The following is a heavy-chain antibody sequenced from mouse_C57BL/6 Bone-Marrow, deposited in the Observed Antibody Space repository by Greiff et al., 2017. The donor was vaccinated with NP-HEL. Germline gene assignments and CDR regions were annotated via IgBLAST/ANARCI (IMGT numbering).Heavy chain of an antibody. Sequence: VKVVESGPELVKPGASVKISCKASGYAFSSSWMNWVKQRPGKGLEWIGRIYPGDGDTNYNGKFKGKATLTADKSSSTAYMQLSSLTSEDSAVYFCARPYTTVVATFDYWGQGTTLTVSS. V-gene: IGHV1-82*01. CDR1: GYAFSSSW. D-gene: IGHD1-1*01. CDR3: ARPYTTVVATFDY. CDR2: IYPGDGDT. J-gene: IGHJ2*01.